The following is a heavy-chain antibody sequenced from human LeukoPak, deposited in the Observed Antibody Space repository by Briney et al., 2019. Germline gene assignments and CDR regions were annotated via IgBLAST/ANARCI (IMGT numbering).Heavy chain of an antibody. CDR1: GGSISSYY. V-gene: IGHV4-59*01. Sequence: SETLSLTCTASGGSISSYYWSWIRQPPGKGLEWIGYIYYSGSTNYNPSLKSRVTISVDTSKNQFSLKLSSVTAADTAVYYCARGDFWSGWNYYYGMDVWGQGTTVTVSS. CDR3: ARGDFWSGWNYYYGMDV. CDR2: IYYSGST. J-gene: IGHJ6*02. D-gene: IGHD3-3*01.